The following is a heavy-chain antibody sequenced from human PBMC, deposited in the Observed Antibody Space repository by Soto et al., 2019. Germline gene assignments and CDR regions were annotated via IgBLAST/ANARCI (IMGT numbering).Heavy chain of an antibody. CDR3: ARIGVGAADY. CDR2: IYYSGST. J-gene: IGHJ4*02. Sequence: SETLSLTCTVSGGSISSSSYYWGWIRQPPGKGLEWIGSIYYSGSTYYNPSLKSRVTISVDTSKNQFSLKLSSVTAVDTAVYYCARIGVGAADYWGQGTLVTVSS. D-gene: IGHD1-26*01. CDR1: GGSISSSSYY. V-gene: IGHV4-39*07.